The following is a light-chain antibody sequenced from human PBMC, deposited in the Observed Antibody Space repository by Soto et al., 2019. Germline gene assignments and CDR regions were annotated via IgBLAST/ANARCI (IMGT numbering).Light chain of an antibody. Sequence: IQWTRAPSSLPASVGDSSTINCLSSQGISGSLALYQQKPGKAPKLLIYSASTLQSGVPSRFSGSGSGTDFTLTISSLQPEDFATYYCPQLTSYPFTSAGGTNADI. CDR1: QGISGS. V-gene: IGKV1-9*01. CDR3: PQLTSYPFT. CDR2: SAS. J-gene: IGKJ4*01.